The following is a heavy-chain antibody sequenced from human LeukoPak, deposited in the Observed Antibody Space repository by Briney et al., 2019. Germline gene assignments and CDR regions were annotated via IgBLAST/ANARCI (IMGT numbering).Heavy chain of an antibody. V-gene: IGHV1-18*01. J-gene: IGHJ5*02. CDR1: GYTFTTYG. Sequence: ASVKVSCKASGYTFTTYGISWVRQAPGQGLEWMGWISAYTGDTNYAQEFQGRVTLTTDTSTSTAYMELMSLRSDDSAVYYCMRDVAFFGSSWHNWFDPWGQGTLVIVSS. D-gene: IGHD6-13*01. CDR3: MRDVAFFGSSWHNWFDP. CDR2: ISAYTGDT.